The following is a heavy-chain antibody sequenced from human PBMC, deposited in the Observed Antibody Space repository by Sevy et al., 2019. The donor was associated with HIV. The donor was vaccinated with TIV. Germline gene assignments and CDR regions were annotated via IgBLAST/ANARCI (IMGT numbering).Heavy chain of an antibody. J-gene: IGHJ4*02. CDR3: AKDLRDTAMVRGLDY. CDR1: GFTFSSYA. Sequence: GGSLRLSCAASGFTFSSYAMSWVRQAPGKGLEWVSAISGSGGSTYYADSVKGRFTIPRDNSKNTLYLQMNSLRAEDTAVYYCAKDLRDTAMVRGLDYWGQGTLVTVSS. D-gene: IGHD5-18*01. V-gene: IGHV3-23*01. CDR2: ISGSGGST.